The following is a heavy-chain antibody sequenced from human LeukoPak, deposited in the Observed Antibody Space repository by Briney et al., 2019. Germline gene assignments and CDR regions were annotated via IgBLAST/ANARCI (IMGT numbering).Heavy chain of an antibody. D-gene: IGHD3-22*01. CDR1: GFTFSSYA. CDR3: AKSPRSVNYYDSSGYYYGFDY. V-gene: IGHV3-23*01. J-gene: IGHJ4*02. Sequence: GGSLRLSCAASGFTFSSYAMSWVRQAPGKGLEWVSAISGSGGSTYYADSVKGRFTISRDNSKNTLYLQMNSLRAEDTAVYYCAKSPRSVNYYDSSGYYYGFDYWGQGTLVTVSS. CDR2: ISGSGGST.